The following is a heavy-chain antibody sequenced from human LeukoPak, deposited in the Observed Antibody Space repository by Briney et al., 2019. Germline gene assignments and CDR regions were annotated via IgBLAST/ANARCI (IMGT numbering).Heavy chain of an antibody. Sequence: PSETLSLTCAVYGVSFSGYYWSWIRQPPGKGLEWIGEINHSGSTNYNPSLKSRVTISVDTSKNQFSLKLSSVTAADTAVYYCARALRYCSSTSCYNYYYYYMDVWGKGTTVTVSS. V-gene: IGHV4-34*01. CDR1: GVSFSGYY. CDR3: ARALRYCSSTSCYNYYYYYMDV. J-gene: IGHJ6*03. CDR2: INHSGST. D-gene: IGHD2-2*02.